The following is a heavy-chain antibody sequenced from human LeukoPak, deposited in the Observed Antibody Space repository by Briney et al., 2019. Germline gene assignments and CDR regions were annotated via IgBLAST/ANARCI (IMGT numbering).Heavy chain of an antibody. Sequence: PSETLSLTCTVSGGSISSSSHYWGWIRRPPGKGLEWIGSIYYTGSGSTYYNPSLKSRVTVSVDTSKNQFSLKMSSVTAADTAVYYCATLPAAHYYNAFDIWGQGTMVTVSS. D-gene: IGHD2-2*01. CDR1: GGSISSSSHY. CDR2: IYYTGSGST. V-gene: IGHV4-39*01. CDR3: ATLPAAHYYNAFDI. J-gene: IGHJ3*02.